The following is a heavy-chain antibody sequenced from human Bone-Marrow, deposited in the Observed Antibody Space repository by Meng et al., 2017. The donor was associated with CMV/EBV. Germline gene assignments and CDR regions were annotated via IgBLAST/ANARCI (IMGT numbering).Heavy chain of an antibody. CDR2: ISYDGSNK. CDR1: GFTFSSYA. J-gene: IGHJ6*02. CDR3: ARDPEIPSPYHDILTGYLGSYYYYGMDV. Sequence: GESLKISCAASGFTFSSYAMHWVRQAPGKGLEWVAVISYDGSNKYYADSVKGRFTISRDNSKNTLYLQMNSLRAEDTAVYYCARDPEIPSPYHDILTGYLGSYYYYGMDVWGQGTTVTVSS. D-gene: IGHD3-9*01. V-gene: IGHV3-30*04.